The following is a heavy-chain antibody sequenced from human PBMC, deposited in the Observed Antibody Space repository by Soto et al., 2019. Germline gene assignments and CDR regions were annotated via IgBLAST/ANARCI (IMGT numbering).Heavy chain of an antibody. J-gene: IGHJ4*02. CDR1: GGSIRSYY. CDR2: IYYSGST. V-gene: IGHV4-59*01. Sequence: SETLSLTCSVSGGSIRSYYWSWIRQPPGKGLEWIGYIYYSGSTNYNPSLKSRVTISVDTSISTAYMELSRLNSDDTAVYYCVRGLASAYLDSWGQGTLVTVSS. CDR3: VRGLASAYLDS.